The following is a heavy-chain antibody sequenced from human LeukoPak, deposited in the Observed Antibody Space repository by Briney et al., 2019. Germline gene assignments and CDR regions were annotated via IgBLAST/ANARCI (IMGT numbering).Heavy chain of an antibody. CDR1: GGPISSSNYY. CDR3: ARIYYYYYYMDV. CDR2: IYYSGST. Sequence: SETLSLTCIVSGGPISSSNYYWGWIRQPPGKGLEWIGSIYYSGSTYYNPSLKSRVTISVDTSKNQFSLKLSSVTAADTAVYYCARIYYYYYYMDVWGKGTTVTISS. V-gene: IGHV4-39*01. J-gene: IGHJ6*03.